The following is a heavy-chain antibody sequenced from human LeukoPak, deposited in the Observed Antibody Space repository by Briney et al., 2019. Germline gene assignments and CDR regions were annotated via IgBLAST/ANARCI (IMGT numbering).Heavy chain of an antibody. D-gene: IGHD1-26*01. CDR1: GYTFSSYG. CDR2: ISAYNGDT. CDR3: ARVWELRSNWFDP. J-gene: IGHJ5*02. Sequence: ASVKVSCKASGYTFSSYGISWVRQAPGQGLEWMGWISAYNGDTHYAQKFQGRVPMTTDTSTSTAYMELRSLRSDDTAVYYCARVWELRSNWFDPWGQGTLVTVSS. V-gene: IGHV1-18*01.